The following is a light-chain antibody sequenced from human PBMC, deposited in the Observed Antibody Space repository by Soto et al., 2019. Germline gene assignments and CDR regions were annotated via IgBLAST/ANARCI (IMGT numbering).Light chain of an antibody. CDR3: QKRSNWL. J-gene: IGKJ3*01. Sequence: ENVLTQSPATLSLSPGERATLSCRASQSVSNYVAWYQQKPGQAPRLLIYDASNRATGIPARFSGSGSGTEFTLKISRIENEDFAVYYCQKRSNWLFGPGTKVDIK. CDR1: QSVSNY. CDR2: DAS. V-gene: IGKV3-11*01.